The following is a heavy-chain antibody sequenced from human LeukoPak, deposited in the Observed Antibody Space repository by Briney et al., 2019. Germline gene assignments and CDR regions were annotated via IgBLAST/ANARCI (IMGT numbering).Heavy chain of an antibody. Sequence: GGSLRLSCAASGFTFSSYWMHWVRQAPGKGLVWVSRINSDGSSTSYADSVKGRFTISRDNAKNTLYLQMNSLRAEDTAVYYCARAGLAVAGTLDAFDIWGQGTMVTVSS. CDR3: ARAGLAVAGTLDAFDI. V-gene: IGHV3-74*01. D-gene: IGHD6-19*01. CDR2: INSDGSST. CDR1: GFTFSSYW. J-gene: IGHJ3*02.